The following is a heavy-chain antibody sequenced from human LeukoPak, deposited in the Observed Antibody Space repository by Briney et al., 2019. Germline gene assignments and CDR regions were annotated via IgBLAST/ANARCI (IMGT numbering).Heavy chain of an antibody. CDR3: AKGRGYCTGGSCYSDY. V-gene: IGHV3-23*01. Sequence: GGSLRLSCTVSGFTFSNYAMSWVRQAPGKGLEWVSTISGSDGSTYYADSVKGRFTISRDNFKNTLYLQMNSLRVEDTAIYYCAKGRGYCTGGSCYSDYWGQGTLVTVSS. D-gene: IGHD2-15*01. CDR2: ISGSDGST. J-gene: IGHJ4*02. CDR1: GFTFSNYA.